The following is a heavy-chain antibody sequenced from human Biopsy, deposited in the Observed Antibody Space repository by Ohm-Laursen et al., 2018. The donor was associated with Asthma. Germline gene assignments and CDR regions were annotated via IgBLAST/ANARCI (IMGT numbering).Heavy chain of an antibody. Sequence: SSVKVSCKVSGGTFSSYAISWVRQAPGQGLEWMGGIIPIFGIANYAQKFQGRVTITADKSTSTAYMELSSLRSEDTAVYYCAREMRAGRGNAFDIWGQGTMVTVSS. D-gene: IGHD6-19*01. V-gene: IGHV1-69*17. CDR2: IIPIFGIA. CDR1: GGTFSSYA. CDR3: AREMRAGRGNAFDI. J-gene: IGHJ3*02.